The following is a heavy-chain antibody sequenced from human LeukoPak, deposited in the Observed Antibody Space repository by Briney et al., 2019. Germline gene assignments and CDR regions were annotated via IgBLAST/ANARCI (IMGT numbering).Heavy chain of an antibody. CDR2: IYYSGST. D-gene: IGHD2-21*01. Sequence: SENLSLTCTVSGGSISSYYWSWIRQPPGKGLEWIGYIYYSGSTNYNPSLKSRVTISVDTSKNQFSLKLSSVTAADTAVYYCARDLCGGDCEAFDIWGQGTMVTVSS. CDR3: ARDLCGGDCEAFDI. J-gene: IGHJ3*02. V-gene: IGHV4-59*01. CDR1: GGSISSYY.